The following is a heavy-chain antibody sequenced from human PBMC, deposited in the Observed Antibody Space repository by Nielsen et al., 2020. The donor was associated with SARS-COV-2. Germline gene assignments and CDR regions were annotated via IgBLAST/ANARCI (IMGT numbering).Heavy chain of an antibody. CDR2: INHSGST. V-gene: IGHV4-34*01. CDR3: ARATEAGGSYYVY. CDR1: GFAFSYYP. J-gene: IGHJ4*02. Sequence: ESLKISCAASGFAFSYYPMNWVRQPPGKGLEWIGEINHSGSTNYNPSLKSRVTISVDTSKNQFSLKLSSVTAADTAVYYCARATEAGGSYYVYWGQGTLVTVSS. D-gene: IGHD1-26*01.